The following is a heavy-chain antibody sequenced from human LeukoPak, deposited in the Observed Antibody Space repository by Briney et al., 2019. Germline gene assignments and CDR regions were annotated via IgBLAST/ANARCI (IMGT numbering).Heavy chain of an antibody. CDR3: ARDLGSSSFDY. CDR2: ICYSGST. Sequence: SETLSRTCTVSGGSISSYYWSWIRQPPGKGLEWIGYICYSGSTNYNPSLKSRVTISVDASKNQFSLKLSSVTAADTAVYYCARDLGSSSFDYWGQGTLVTVSS. V-gene: IGHV4-59*01. D-gene: IGHD6-13*01. CDR1: GGSISSYY. J-gene: IGHJ4*02.